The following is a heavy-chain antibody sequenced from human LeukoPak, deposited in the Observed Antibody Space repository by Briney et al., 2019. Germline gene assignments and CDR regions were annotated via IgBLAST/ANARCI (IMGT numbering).Heavy chain of an antibody. Sequence: AGGSLRLSCAASGFTFSSYAMHWVRQAPGKGLEWVAVISYDGSNKYYADSVKGRFTISRDSSKNTLYLQMNSLRAEDTAVYYCAREGYYYGSESYYNKNYYYGMDVWGQGTTVTVSS. J-gene: IGHJ6*02. CDR2: ISYDGSNK. V-gene: IGHV3-30-3*01. CDR1: GFTFSSYA. D-gene: IGHD3-10*01. CDR3: AREGYYYGSESYYNKNYYYGMDV.